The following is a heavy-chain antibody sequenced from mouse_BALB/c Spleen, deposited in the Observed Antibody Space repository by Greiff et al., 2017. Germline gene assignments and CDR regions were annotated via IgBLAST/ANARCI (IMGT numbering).Heavy chain of an antibody. J-gene: IGHJ4*01. CDR3: GRGYDYYAMDY. CDR2: INPGSGGT. CDR1: GYAFTNYL. Sequence: QVQLQQSGPELVRPGTSVKVSCKASGYAFTNYLIEWVKQRPGQGLEWIGVINPGSGGTNYNEKFKGKATLTADKSSSTAYMQLSSLTSEDSAVYFCGRGYDYYAMDYWGQGTSVTVSS. V-gene: IGHV1-54*01.